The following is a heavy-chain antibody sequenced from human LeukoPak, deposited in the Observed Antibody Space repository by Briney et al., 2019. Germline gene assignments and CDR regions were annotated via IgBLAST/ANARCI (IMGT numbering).Heavy chain of an antibody. CDR3: AKLSRLAAPH. J-gene: IGHJ4*02. CDR1: GFTFSAYG. CDR2: IRYDGSNK. V-gene: IGHV3-30*02. Sequence: GGSLRLSCAASGFTFSAYGMHWVRQAPGKGLGWVAFIRYDGSNKYYADSVKGRFTISRDNSKNTLYLQMNSLRAEDTAVYYCAKLSRLAAPHWGQGTLVTVSS. D-gene: IGHD6-13*01.